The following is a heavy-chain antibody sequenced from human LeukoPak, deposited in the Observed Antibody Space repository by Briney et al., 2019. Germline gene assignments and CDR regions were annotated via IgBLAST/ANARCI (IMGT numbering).Heavy chain of an antibody. V-gene: IGHV3-21*01. D-gene: IGHD1-1*01. CDR3: ARDLNDQNGPYGY. CDR2: ISRSSGSI. Sequence: MXXVXXXPGKGLEXXSSISRSSGSIYYADSVKGRFTISRDNAKNSLYLQMNSLRAEDTAVYYCARDLNDQNGPYGYWGQGTLVTVSS. J-gene: IGHJ4*02.